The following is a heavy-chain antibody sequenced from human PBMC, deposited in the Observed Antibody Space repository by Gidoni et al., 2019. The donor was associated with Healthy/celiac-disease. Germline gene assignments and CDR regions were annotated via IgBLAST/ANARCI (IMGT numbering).Heavy chain of an antibody. CDR2: INPSGGST. J-gene: IGHJ3*02. V-gene: IGHV1-46*01. Sequence: QVQLVQSGAEVKKPGASVKVSCKASGYTFTSYYMHWVRQAPGQGLEWMGIINPSGGSTSYAQKFQGRVTMTRDTSTSTVYMELSSLRSEDTAVYYCAREGGIVGAPTPGAFDIWGQGTMVTVSS. D-gene: IGHD1-26*01. CDR3: AREGGIVGAPTPGAFDI. CDR1: GYTFTSYY.